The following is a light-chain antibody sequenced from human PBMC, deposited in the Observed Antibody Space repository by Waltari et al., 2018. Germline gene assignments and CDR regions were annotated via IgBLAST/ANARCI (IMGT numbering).Light chain of an antibody. CDR1: QSVLNTSNNKNY. V-gene: IGKV4-1*01. CDR2: WAS. Sequence: DIVMTQSPESLAVSLGERATISCKSSQSVLNTSNNKNYLAWYQQKPGQPPKLLIYWASTRESGVPDRFSGSGSITDFTLTISSLQAEDVAVYYCQQSYNTRTFGQGTKLEIK. J-gene: IGKJ2*01. CDR3: QQSYNTRT.